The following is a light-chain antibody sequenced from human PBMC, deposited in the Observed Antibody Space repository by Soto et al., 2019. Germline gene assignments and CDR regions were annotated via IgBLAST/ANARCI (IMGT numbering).Light chain of an antibody. J-gene: IGKJ3*01. V-gene: IGKV1-39*02. Sequence: DIQVTQSPSSLSASVGDRVTITCRASQNIRTYLNWYQQRPGKPPKLLIHTASTLQSGVPSRFSGSGSGTDFTLTITSLQPEDIATYYCQKHDGVPQFGPGTKVDF. CDR2: TAS. CDR1: QNIRTY. CDR3: QKHDGVPQ.